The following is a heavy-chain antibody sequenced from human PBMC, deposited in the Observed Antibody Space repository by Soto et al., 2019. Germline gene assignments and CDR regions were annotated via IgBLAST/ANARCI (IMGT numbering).Heavy chain of an antibody. D-gene: IGHD3-22*01. J-gene: IGHJ4*02. CDR1: GGTFSSYT. V-gene: IGHV1-69*02. CDR3: ARSQSYYDTSGGGDY. Sequence: ASLKVSCKASGGTFSSYTISWVRQAPGQGLEWMGRIIPILGIANYAQKFQGRVTITADKSTSTAYMELSSLRSEDTAVYYCARSQSYYDTSGGGDYWGQGTPVTVSS. CDR2: IIPILGIA.